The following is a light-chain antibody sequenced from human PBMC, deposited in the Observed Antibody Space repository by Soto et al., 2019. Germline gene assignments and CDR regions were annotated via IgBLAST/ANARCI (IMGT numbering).Light chain of an antibody. J-gene: IGKJ5*01. CDR3: QPRSNWPIT. V-gene: IGKV3-11*01. Sequence: EIVLTQSPATLSLSPGERATLSCRASQSVSSYLAWYQQKPGQAPRLLIYDASNRATGIPARFSGSGSGTDFTHTISSLEPEDFAVYYCQPRSNWPITFGQGTRLAI. CDR2: DAS. CDR1: QSVSSY.